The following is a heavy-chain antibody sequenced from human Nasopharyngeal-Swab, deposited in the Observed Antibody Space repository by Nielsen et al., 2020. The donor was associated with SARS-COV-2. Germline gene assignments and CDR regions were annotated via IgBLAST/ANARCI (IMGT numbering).Heavy chain of an antibody. Sequence: GGSLRLSCSASGFTFSSYALSWVRQAPGKGLEWVSAISGSGGSTYYADSVKGRFTISRDNSKNTLYLQMNSLRAEDTAVYYCAKDPRNTAMVNYFDYWGQGTLVTVSS. CDR3: AKDPRNTAMVNYFDY. CDR2: ISGSGGST. D-gene: IGHD5-18*01. V-gene: IGHV3-23*01. CDR1: GFTFSSYA. J-gene: IGHJ4*02.